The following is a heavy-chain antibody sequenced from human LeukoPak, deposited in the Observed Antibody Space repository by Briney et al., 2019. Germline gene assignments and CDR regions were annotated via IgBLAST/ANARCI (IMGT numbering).Heavy chain of an antibody. J-gene: IGHJ4*02. CDR2: ISSSRSYI. Sequence: SGGALRLSCAASGFTFSSYRMTRVRQAPGKGLEWVSSISSSRSYIYYPDSVKGRFTLSRDNAKNSLYLQMNSLRAQDTAVYYCARGVTGYSDWGQGTLVTVSS. CDR1: GFTFSSYR. CDR3: ARGVTGYSD. V-gene: IGHV3-21*01. D-gene: IGHD3-9*01.